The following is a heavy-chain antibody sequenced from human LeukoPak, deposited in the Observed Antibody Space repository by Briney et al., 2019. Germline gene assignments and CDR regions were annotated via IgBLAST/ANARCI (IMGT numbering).Heavy chain of an antibody. D-gene: IGHD3-3*01. J-gene: IGHJ5*02. V-gene: IGHV3-74*01. CDR3: ALEFPFDP. Sequence: GSLRLSCAASGFTFSSYWMHGVRQARGKGLVCVSRINSGGSSTSYADSVKGRFTISRDNAKNTLYLQMDSLRAEDTAVYYCALEFPFDPWGQGTLVTVSS. CDR2: INSGGSST. CDR1: GFTFSSYW.